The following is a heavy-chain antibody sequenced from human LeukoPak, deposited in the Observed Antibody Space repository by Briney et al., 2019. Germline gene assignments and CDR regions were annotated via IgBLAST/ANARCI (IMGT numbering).Heavy chain of an antibody. V-gene: IGHV5-51*01. CDR1: GYIFTNYW. D-gene: IGHD2-21*02. CDR2: IYPGDSDT. Sequence: GESLKISCECSGYIFTNYWIGWVRQMPGKGLEWMGIIYPGDSDTRYSPSFQGQVTISADKSISTTYLQWSSLKASDTAMYYCARRDCGGDCYSRGGFDYWGQGSLVIVSS. J-gene: IGHJ4*02. CDR3: ARRDCGGDCYSRGGFDY.